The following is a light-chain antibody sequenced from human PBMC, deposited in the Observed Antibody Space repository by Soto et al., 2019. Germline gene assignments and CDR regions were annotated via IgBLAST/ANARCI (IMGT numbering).Light chain of an antibody. CDR2: DVT. Sequence: QSALTQSASVSGSPGQSITISCTGTSSDVGDYNYVSWYQQHPGKAPILIIYDVTHRPSGVSTRFSGSKSGNTASLTISGLQAEDEADYSCSSYTSASSWVFGGGTKLTVL. CDR1: SSDVGDYNY. J-gene: IGLJ3*02. V-gene: IGLV2-14*01. CDR3: SSYTSASSWV.